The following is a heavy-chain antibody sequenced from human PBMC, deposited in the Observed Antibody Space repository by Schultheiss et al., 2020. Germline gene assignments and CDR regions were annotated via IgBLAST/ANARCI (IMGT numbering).Heavy chain of an antibody. J-gene: IGHJ4*02. CDR1: GFTFDDYA. Sequence: GGSLRLSCAASGFTFDDYAMHWVRQAPGKGLEWVSGISWNSGSIGYADSVKGRFTISRDNAKNSLYLQMNSLRAEDTALYYCAKGYSSGREPFDYWGQGTLVTVSS. CDR3: AKGYSSGREPFDY. D-gene: IGHD6-19*01. CDR2: ISWNSGSI. V-gene: IGHV3-9*01.